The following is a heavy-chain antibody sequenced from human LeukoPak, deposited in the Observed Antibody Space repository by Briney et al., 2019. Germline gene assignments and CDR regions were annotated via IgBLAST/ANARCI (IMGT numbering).Heavy chain of an antibody. Sequence: GASVKVSCKASGYTFTSYYMHWVRQAPGQGLEWMGIINPSGGSTSYAQKFQGRVTMTRDMSTSTVYMELSSLRSEDTAVYYCARDYCDSSGYDAFDIWGQGTMVTVSS. CDR3: ARDYCDSSGYDAFDI. J-gene: IGHJ3*02. D-gene: IGHD3-22*01. CDR1: GYTFTSYY. CDR2: INPSGGST. V-gene: IGHV1-46*01.